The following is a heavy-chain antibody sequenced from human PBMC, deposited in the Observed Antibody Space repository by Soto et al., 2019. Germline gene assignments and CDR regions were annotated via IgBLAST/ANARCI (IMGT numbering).Heavy chain of an antibody. V-gene: IGHV4-39*01. D-gene: IGHD6-6*01. CDR1: GGSISSSSYY. CDR2: IYYSGST. Sequence: PSDTLSLTFTVSGGSISSSSYYWGWIRHPPGKGLEWIGSIYYSGSTYYNPSLKSRVTISVDTSKNQFSLKLSSVTAADTAVYYCASLSYSSSFEYYFDYWGQGTLVTVSS. J-gene: IGHJ4*02. CDR3: ASLSYSSSFEYYFDY.